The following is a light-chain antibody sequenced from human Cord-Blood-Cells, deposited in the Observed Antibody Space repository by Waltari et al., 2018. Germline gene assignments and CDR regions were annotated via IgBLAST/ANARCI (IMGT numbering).Light chain of an antibody. J-gene: IGLJ3*02. CDR3: QSYDSSNWV. Sequence: NFMLTQPHSVSESPGKTVTISCTRSSGSIASNYVQWYQQRTGSAPTTVIYEDNQRPSGVPERFSGSIDSSSNSASLTISGRKTEDEADYYCQSYDSSNWVCGGGTKLTV. CDR2: EDN. V-gene: IGLV6-57*03. CDR1: SGSIASNY.